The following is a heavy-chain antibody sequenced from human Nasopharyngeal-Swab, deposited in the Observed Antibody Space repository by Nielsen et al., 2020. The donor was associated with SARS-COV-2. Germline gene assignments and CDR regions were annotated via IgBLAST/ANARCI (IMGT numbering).Heavy chain of an antibody. Sequence: GESLKISCAASGFTFSSYSMNWVRQAPGKGLEWVSSISSSSSYIYYADSVKGRFTISRDNAKNSLYLQMNSLRAEDTAVYYCARVSFDSSGYYSTGPQKYWGQGTLVTGLL. CDR3: ARVSFDSSGYYSTGPQKY. D-gene: IGHD3-22*01. J-gene: IGHJ4*02. CDR2: ISSSSSYI. V-gene: IGHV3-21*01. CDR1: GFTFSSYS.